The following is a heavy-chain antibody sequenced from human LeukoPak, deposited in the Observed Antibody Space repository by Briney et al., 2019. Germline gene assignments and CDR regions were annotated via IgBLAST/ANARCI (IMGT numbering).Heavy chain of an antibody. D-gene: IGHD5-24*01. CDR2: IKHDGSKK. CDR3: TRVGYIDEGIDY. V-gene: IGHV3-7*04. J-gene: IGHJ4*02. Sequence: PGVSLRLSCVASGFPFSSYCMTWVRQAPGKGLEWVANIKHDGSKKSYVDSVKGLFTISRDNAKNSLYLQMNSLRAEDTAIYYCTRVGYIDEGIDYWGQGTLVTVSS. CDR1: GFPFSSYC.